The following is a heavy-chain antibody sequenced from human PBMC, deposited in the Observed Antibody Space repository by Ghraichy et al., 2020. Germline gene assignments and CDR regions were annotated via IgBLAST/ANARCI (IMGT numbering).Heavy chain of an antibody. CDR3: AAGCGWTSDY. J-gene: IGHJ4*02. Sequence: GGSLRLSCAASGFTFSTYWMSWVRQTPGKGLEWVANIKQDGSEQLYMDSIKGRFTISRDNARNSLYLQMNSLTAEDTAVYYCAAGCGWTSDYWGQGTLLTVSS. V-gene: IGHV3-7*01. CDR2: IKQDGSEQ. CDR1: GFTFSTYW. D-gene: IGHD6-19*01.